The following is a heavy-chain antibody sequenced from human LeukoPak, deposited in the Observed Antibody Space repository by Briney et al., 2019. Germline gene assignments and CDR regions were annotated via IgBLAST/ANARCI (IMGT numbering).Heavy chain of an antibody. J-gene: IGHJ6*03. D-gene: IGHD4-11*01. CDR2: ISGSGGST. CDR1: GFTFSNAW. V-gene: IGHV3-23*01. CDR3: ATALAHFTVTRGYYYYMDV. Sequence: GGSLRLSCAASGFTFSNAWMSWVRQAPGKGLEWVSAISGSGGSTYYADSVKGRFTISRDNSKNTLYLQMNSLRAEDTAVYYCATALAHFTVTRGYYYYMDVWGKGTTVTISS.